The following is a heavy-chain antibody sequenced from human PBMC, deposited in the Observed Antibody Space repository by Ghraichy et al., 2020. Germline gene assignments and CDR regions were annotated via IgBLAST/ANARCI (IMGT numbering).Heavy chain of an antibody. CDR1: GGSISSYY. D-gene: IGHD3-9*01. J-gene: IGHJ4*02. V-gene: IGHV4-4*07. CDR2: IYTSGST. Sequence: SETLSLTCTVSGGSISSYYWSWIRQPAGKGLEWIGRIYTSGSTNYNPSPKSRVTMSVDTSKNQFSLKLSSVTAADTAVYYCARDAGFDWLLFNEEYYFDYWGQGTLVTVSS. CDR3: ARDAGFDWLLFNEEYYFDY.